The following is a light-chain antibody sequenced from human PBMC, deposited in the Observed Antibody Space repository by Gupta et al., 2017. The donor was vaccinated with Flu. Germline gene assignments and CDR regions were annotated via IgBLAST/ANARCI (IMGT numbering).Light chain of an antibody. CDR3: QQSHTIPIP. Sequence: INTFLNWYQHKPGKAPNLLIYATSNFQSGVPSRFSGSGYGTDFTLTIENLQPEDFATYYCQQSHTIPIPFGGGTKVEIK. CDR2: ATS. J-gene: IGKJ4*01. CDR1: INTF. V-gene: IGKV1-39*01.